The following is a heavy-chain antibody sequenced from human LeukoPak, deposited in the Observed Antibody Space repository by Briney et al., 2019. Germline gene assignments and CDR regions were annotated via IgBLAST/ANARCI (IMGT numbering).Heavy chain of an antibody. D-gene: IGHD4-11*01. V-gene: IGHV4-59*08. Sequence: SETLSLTCTVSGGSISSYYWSWIRQPPGKGLEWIGYIYYSGSTNYNPSLKSRVTISVDTSKNQFSLKLSSVTAADTAVYYCAVDYKELEYWGQGTLVTVSS. CDR2: IYYSGST. CDR1: GGSISSYY. J-gene: IGHJ4*02. CDR3: AVDYKELEY.